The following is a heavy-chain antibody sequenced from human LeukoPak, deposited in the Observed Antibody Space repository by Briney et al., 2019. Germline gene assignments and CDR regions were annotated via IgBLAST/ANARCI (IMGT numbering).Heavy chain of an antibody. CDR2: ISGSGGST. CDR3: AKARLGYYYYGMDV. D-gene: IGHD3-16*01. J-gene: IGHJ6*02. V-gene: IGHV3-23*01. Sequence: GGSLRLSCAASGFTFGSYAMSWVRQAPGKGLEWVSAISGSGGSTYYADSVKGRFTISRDNSKNTLYLQMNSLRAEDTAVYYCAKARLGYYYYGMDVWGQGTTVTVSS. CDR1: GFTFGSYA.